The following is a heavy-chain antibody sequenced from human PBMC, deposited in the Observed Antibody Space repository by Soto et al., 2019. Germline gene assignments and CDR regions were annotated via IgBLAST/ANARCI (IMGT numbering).Heavy chain of an antibody. J-gene: IGHJ5*02. CDR2: INHSGST. CDR1: GGSFSGYY. CDR3: ARVRGYSYGHKYNWFEP. D-gene: IGHD5-18*01. V-gene: IGHV4-34*01. Sequence: QVQLQQWGAGLLKPSETLSLTCAVYGGSFSGYYWSWLRQPPGKGLEWIGEINHSGSTNYNPSLKSQVTISVDTSKNQFSLKLSSVTAADTAVYYCARVRGYSYGHKYNWFEPWGQGTLVTVSS.